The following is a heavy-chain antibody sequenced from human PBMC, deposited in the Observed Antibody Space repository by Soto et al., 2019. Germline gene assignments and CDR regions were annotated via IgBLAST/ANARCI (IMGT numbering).Heavy chain of an antibody. J-gene: IGHJ1*01. D-gene: IGHD2-15*01. CDR3: ARDYCGGSCYPTQH. V-gene: IGHV3-33*01. CDR1: GFTFSSYG. CDR2: IWYDGSNK. Sequence: GGSLRLSCAASGFTFSSYGMHWVRQAPGKGLEWVAVIWYDGSNKYYADSVKGRFAISRDNSKNTLYLQMNSLRAEDTAVYYCARDYCGGSCYPTQHWGQGTLVTVSS.